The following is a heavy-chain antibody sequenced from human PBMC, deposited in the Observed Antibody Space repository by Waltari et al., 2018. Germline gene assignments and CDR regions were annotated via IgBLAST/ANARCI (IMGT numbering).Heavy chain of an antibody. CDR2: IYYSGST. Sequence: QAQLQESGPGLVKPSETLSLTCTVTGGPIRSHYWSWIRQPPGKGLEWIGYIYYSGSTNYNPSLKSRVTISVDTSKNQFSLKLSSVTAADTAVYYCARDLVPKDWGQGTLVTVSS. V-gene: IGHV4-59*11. D-gene: IGHD3-16*01. J-gene: IGHJ4*02. CDR3: ARDLVPKD. CDR1: GGPIRSHY.